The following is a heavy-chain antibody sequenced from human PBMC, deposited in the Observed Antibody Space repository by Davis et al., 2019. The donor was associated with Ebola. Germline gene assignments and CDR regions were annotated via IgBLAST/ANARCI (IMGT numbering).Heavy chain of an antibody. Sequence: MPSETLSLTCTVSGGSINSNKYYWAWIRQPPGKGLEWIGSMYYSGSTYYNPSLKSRVTTSVDTSKKQLSLKLISVTAADTALYYCARHLRGYHFYYIDYWGQGTLVTVSS. J-gene: IGHJ4*02. CDR2: MYYSGST. V-gene: IGHV4-39*01. CDR3: ARHLRGYHFYYIDY. CDR1: GGSINSNKYY. D-gene: IGHD3-22*01.